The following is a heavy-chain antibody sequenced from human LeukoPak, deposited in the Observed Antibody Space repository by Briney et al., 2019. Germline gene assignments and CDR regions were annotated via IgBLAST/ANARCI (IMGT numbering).Heavy chain of an antibody. V-gene: IGHV4-34*01. J-gene: IGHJ6*02. CDR2: INHSGST. D-gene: IGHD1/OR15-1a*01. Sequence: SETLSLTCAVYGGSFSGYYWSWIRQPPGKGLEWIGEINHSGSTNYNPSLKSRVTISVDTSKNQFSLKLSSVTAADTAVYYCARDAAGTDYYYYGMDVWGQGTTVTVSS. CDR3: ARDAAGTDYYYYGMDV. CDR1: GGSFSGYY.